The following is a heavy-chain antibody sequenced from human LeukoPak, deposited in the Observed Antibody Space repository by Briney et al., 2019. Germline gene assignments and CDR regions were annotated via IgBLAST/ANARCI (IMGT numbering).Heavy chain of an antibody. CDR3: AVRDGHSTSSGDT. CDR1: GGSFRNYY. CDR2: INQSGRT. J-gene: IGHJ5*02. V-gene: IGHV4-34*01. D-gene: IGHD6-6*01. Sequence: PSETLSLTCGFYGGSFRNYYWSCIRQSPGQGLEWIGEINQSGRTNYNPSLKTRLTISVDTAKNLFSLNLTSMTAADTATYYCAVRDGHSTSSGDTWGQGTLVTVSS.